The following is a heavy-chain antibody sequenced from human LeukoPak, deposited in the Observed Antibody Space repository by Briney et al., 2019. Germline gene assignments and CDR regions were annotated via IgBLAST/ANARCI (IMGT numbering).Heavy chain of an antibody. V-gene: IGHV3-53*01. D-gene: IGHD4/OR15-4a*01. Sequence: GGSLRLSCAASGFTFSSSWMHWVCQAPEKGLEWVSAISDTGNTYHADSVKGRFTISRDSSKNTLYLQMNSLRAEDTAVYYCARRAGAYSHPYDYWGQGTLVTVSS. CDR3: ARRAGAYSHPYDY. CDR2: ISDTGNT. J-gene: IGHJ4*02. CDR1: GFTFSSSW.